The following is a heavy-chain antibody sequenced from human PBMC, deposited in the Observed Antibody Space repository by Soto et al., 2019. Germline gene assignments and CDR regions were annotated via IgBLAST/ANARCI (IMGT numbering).Heavy chain of an antibody. D-gene: IGHD6-6*01. CDR2: IKQDGSEK. Sequence: GGSLGLSCAASGFTFISYWMNWVRQAPGKGLEWVANIKQDGSEKYYVDSVKGRFTISRDNAKNSLYLQLSSLRAEDTAVYYCARDRPSSHGSGIDYWGQGALVTVSS. CDR1: GFTFISYW. J-gene: IGHJ4*02. CDR3: ARDRPSSHGSGIDY. V-gene: IGHV3-7*01.